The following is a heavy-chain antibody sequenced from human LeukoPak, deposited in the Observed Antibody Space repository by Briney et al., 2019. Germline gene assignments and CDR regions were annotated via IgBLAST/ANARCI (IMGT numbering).Heavy chain of an antibody. Sequence: PSEALSLTCTVSGGSISSYYWSWIRQPPGKGLEWIGYIYYSGSTNYNPSLKSRVTISVDTSKNQFSLKLSSVTAADTAVYYCARDVSGYYLYWGQGTLVTVSS. D-gene: IGHD3-22*01. CDR1: GGSISSYY. CDR3: ARDVSGYYLY. CDR2: IYYSGST. J-gene: IGHJ4*02. V-gene: IGHV4-59*01.